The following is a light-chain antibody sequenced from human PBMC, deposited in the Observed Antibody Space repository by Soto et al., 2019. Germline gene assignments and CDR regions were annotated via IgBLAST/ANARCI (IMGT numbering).Light chain of an antibody. CDR1: QSVSND. J-gene: IGKJ4*01. Sequence: EIVLTQSPATLSLSPGERATLSCRASQSVSNDLVWYHQKPGQAPRLVIYYASNRASGIPARFSSSGSGTDFTLTISSLEPEDFAVYYCQQRSSWPPTFGGGTKVEFK. CDR2: YAS. V-gene: IGKV3-11*01. CDR3: QQRSSWPPT.